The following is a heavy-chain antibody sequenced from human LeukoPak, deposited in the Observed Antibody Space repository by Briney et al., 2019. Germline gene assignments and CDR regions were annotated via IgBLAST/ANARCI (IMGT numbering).Heavy chain of an antibody. CDR1: GGSFSGRY. CDR3: ARAPYYDFWSSYPTKLRANWFDP. D-gene: IGHD3-3*01. V-gene: IGHV4-34*01. Sequence: PSETLSLTCAVYGGSFSGRYWSWIRQPPGKGLEWIGEINHSGGTNYNPSLKSRVTISVDTSKNQFSLKLSSVTAADTAVYYYARAPYYDFWSSYPTKLRANWFDPWGQGTLVTVSS. CDR2: INHSGGT. J-gene: IGHJ5*02.